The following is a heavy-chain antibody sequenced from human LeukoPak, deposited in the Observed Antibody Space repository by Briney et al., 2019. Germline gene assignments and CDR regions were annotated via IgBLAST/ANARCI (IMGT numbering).Heavy chain of an antibody. D-gene: IGHD2-2*02. CDR2: TRNKANSHTT. Sequence: GGSLRLSCAASGFTFSDYYMDWVRQAPGKGLEWVGRTRNKANSHTTEYAASVKGRFTISRDDSKNSLYLQMNSLKTEDTAVYYCASMVVTAAIRNVAVDIWGQGTMVTVSS. J-gene: IGHJ3*02. CDR1: GFTFSDYY. CDR3: ASMVVTAAIRNVAVDI. V-gene: IGHV3-72*01.